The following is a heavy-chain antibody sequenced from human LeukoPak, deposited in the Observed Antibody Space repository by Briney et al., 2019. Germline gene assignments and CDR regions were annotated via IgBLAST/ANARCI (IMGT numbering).Heavy chain of an antibody. Sequence: GGSLRLSCAASGFTFRSYGMHWVRQAPVKWPEWVAVIWYDGSNKYYADSVKGRFTISRDNSKNTLYLQMNSLRAEDTAVYYCATNPKGSGWSFDYWGQGTLVTVSS. D-gene: IGHD6-19*01. J-gene: IGHJ4*02. CDR3: ATNPKGSGWSFDY. CDR1: GFTFRSYG. V-gene: IGHV3-33*01. CDR2: IWYDGSNK.